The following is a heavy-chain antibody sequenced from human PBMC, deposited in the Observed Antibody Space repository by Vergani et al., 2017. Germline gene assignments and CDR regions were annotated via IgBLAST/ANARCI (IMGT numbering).Heavy chain of an antibody. J-gene: IGHJ4*02. V-gene: IGHV4-39*01. Sequence: QLHLQESGPGLVKPSETLSLTCTVSGGSITSSSYYWGWTRQPPGKGLECIGNIYHSGGAYYNPSLKGRVTISVDTSKNQFSLEVTSVTAADTAIYFCARTESFILRYFHWALWGQGTLVTVSS. D-gene: IGHD3-9*01. CDR2: IYHSGGA. CDR3: ARTESFILRYFHWAL. CDR1: GGSITSSSYY.